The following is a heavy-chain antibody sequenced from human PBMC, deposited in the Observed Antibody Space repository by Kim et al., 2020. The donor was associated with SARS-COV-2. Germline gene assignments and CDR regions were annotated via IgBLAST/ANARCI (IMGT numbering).Heavy chain of an antibody. V-gene: IGHV3-23*01. CDR2: T. Sequence: TSYTDSVQGRFTISRDNSKNALYLQMNNRRPEDTAVYYCAKGHVACWGQGTQVTVSS. D-gene: IGHD5-12*01. CDR3: AKGHVAC. J-gene: IGHJ4*02.